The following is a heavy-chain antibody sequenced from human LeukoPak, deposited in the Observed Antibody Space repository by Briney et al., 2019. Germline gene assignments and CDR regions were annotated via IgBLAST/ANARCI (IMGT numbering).Heavy chain of an antibody. Sequence: GRSLRLSCAASGFTFSSYGMHWVRQAPGKGLEWVAVISYDGSNKYYADSVKGRFTISRDNSKNTLYLQMNSLGAEDTAVYYCAKAMNYYYGSGNDWGQGTLVTVSS. CDR3: AKAMNYYYGSGND. CDR1: GFTFSSYG. V-gene: IGHV3-30*18. J-gene: IGHJ4*02. D-gene: IGHD3-10*01. CDR2: ISYDGSNK.